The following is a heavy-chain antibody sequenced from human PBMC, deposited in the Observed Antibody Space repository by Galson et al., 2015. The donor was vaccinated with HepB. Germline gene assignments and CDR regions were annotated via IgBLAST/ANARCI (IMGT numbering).Heavy chain of an antibody. D-gene: IGHD2-15*01. Sequence: SLRLSCAGSGFTLSDSVMHWVHQAPGKGLEYVSAISTNGHNIQYANSVKGRFSIFRDISKNSLYLQMSSLREEDTAIYYCVKGKGWLLPDHWGQGTLVIVSS. CDR2: ISTNGHNI. CDR1: GFTLSDSV. J-gene: IGHJ5*02. CDR3: VKGKGWLLPDH. V-gene: IGHV3-64D*08.